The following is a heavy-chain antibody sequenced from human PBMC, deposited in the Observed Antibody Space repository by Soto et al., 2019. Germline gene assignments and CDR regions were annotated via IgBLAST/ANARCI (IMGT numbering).Heavy chain of an antibody. CDR1: EGTFSSYA. Sequence: QVQLVQSGAEVKKPGSSVKVSCKASEGTFSSYAISWVRQAPGQGLEWMGGIIPIFGTANYAQKFQGRVTITADKSTSTAYMELSSLRSEDTAVYYCARDQIHYTSWPNGASPGLGYWGQGSLVTVSS. V-gene: IGHV1-69*06. CDR3: ARDQIHYTSWPNGASPGLGY. J-gene: IGHJ4*02. CDR2: IIPIFGTA. D-gene: IGHD2-2*01.